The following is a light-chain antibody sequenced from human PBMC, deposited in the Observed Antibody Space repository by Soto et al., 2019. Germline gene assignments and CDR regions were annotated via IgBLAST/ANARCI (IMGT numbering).Light chain of an antibody. CDR1: SSDVGAYNY. CDR2: DVS. V-gene: IGLV2-14*03. Sequence: QSALTQPASVSGSPGQSITISCTGTSSDVGAYNYVSWYQHHPGTDPKLMIYDVSNRPSGVSNRLSGSKSGNTAALTISGFQAEDEGDYYCSSYTSSKNYVFGTGTKLTVL. J-gene: IGLJ1*01. CDR3: SSYTSSKNYV.